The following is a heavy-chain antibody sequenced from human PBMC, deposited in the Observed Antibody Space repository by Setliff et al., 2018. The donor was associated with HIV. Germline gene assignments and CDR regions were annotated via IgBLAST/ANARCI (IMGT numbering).Heavy chain of an antibody. J-gene: IGHJ6*02. Sequence: KPSETMSLTCAVSTYSISSAYYWGWIRHPPGKGLEWSGSIYHSGSTYYNPSLKCRVTISVDTSKNQFSLKLSSVTAADTAVYYCARRPAGAVAGVYGMDVWGQGTTVTVSS. CDR1: TYSISSAYY. CDR3: ARRPAGAVAGVYGMDV. D-gene: IGHD6-19*01. CDR2: IYHSGST. V-gene: IGHV4-38-2*01.